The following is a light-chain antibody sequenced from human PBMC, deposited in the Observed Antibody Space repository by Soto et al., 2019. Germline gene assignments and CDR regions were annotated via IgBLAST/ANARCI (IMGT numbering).Light chain of an antibody. Sequence: QSQLPLPASKSCTPGHSVTISCSASSSNIGSNTVNWYQQLPGTAPKLLIYSNNQRPSGVPDRFSGSKSGTSASLAISGLQSEDEADYYCAAWDDSLNGVYVFGTGTKVTV. CDR3: AAWDDSLNGVYV. V-gene: IGLV1-44*01. CDR1: SSNIGSNT. CDR2: SNN. J-gene: IGLJ1*01.